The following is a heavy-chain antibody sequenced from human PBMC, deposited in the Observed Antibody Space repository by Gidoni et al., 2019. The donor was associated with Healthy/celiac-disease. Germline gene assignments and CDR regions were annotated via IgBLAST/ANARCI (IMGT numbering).Heavy chain of an antibody. V-gene: IGHV3-7*03. J-gene: IGHJ6*02. D-gene: IGHD3-22*01. Sequence: EVQLVESGGGLVQPGGSLRLSCAASGFTFRRYWMSWVRQAPGKGLEWVANIKQDGSEKYYVDSVKGRFTISRDNAKNSLYLQMNSLRAEDTAVYYCARDQYYYDSSGYMVYYYYGMDVWGQGTTVTVSS. CDR2: IKQDGSEK. CDR1: GFTFRRYW. CDR3: ARDQYYYDSSGYMVYYYYGMDV.